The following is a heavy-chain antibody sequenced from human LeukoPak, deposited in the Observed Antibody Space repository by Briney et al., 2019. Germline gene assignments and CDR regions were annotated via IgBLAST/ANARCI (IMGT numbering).Heavy chain of an antibody. Sequence: PGGSLRLSCAASGFTFSSYAMSWVRQAPGKGLEWVSAISGSGGSTYYADSVKGRFTISRDNSKNTLYLQMNSLRAEDTAVYYCAKVVVPAAMIGNWFDPWGQGTLVTVSS. CDR3: AKVVVPAAMIGNWFDP. J-gene: IGHJ5*02. CDR1: GFTFSSYA. V-gene: IGHV3-23*01. D-gene: IGHD2-2*01. CDR2: ISGSGGST.